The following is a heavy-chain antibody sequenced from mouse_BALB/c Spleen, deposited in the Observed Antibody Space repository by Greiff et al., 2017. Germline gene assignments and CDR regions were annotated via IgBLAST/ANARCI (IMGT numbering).Heavy chain of an antibody. J-gene: IGHJ2*01. CDR1: GFTFSSYG. V-gene: IGHV5-6*01. CDR3: ARQGGDYFDY. CDR2: ISSGGSYT. Sequence: EVMLVESGGDLVKPGGSLKLSCAASGFTFSSYGMSWVRQTPDKRLEWVATISSGGSYTYYPDSAKGRFTISRDNAKNTLYLQMSSLKSEDTAMYYCARQGGDYFDYWGQGTTLTVSS.